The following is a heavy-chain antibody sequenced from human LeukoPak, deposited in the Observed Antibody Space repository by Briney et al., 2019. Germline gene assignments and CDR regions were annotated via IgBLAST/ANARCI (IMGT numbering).Heavy chain of an antibody. V-gene: IGHV1-2*02. CDR3: ARDTGPYGDPHFDY. D-gene: IGHD4-17*01. CDR2: INPNSGGT. Sequence: ASVKVSCKASGYTFTGYYMHWVRQAPGQGLEWMGWINPNSGGTNYAQKFQGRVTMTRDTSISTAYMELSRLRSDDTAVYYCARDTGPYGDPHFDYWGQGTLVTVSS. CDR1: GYTFTGYY. J-gene: IGHJ4*02.